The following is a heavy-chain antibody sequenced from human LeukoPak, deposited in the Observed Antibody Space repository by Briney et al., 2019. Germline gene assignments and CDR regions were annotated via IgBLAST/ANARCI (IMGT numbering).Heavy chain of an antibody. Sequence: GGSLRLSCAASGFTFDDYAMHWVRQTPGKGLEWVSGISWNSGSIGYADSVRGRFTISRDNAKNSLYLQMNSLRAEGTAVYYCARSPRLGLSYYDFWSGPDYWGQGTLVTVSS. CDR2: ISWNSGSI. D-gene: IGHD3-3*01. CDR3: ARSPRLGLSYYDFWSGPDY. J-gene: IGHJ4*02. V-gene: IGHV3-9*01. CDR1: GFTFDDYA.